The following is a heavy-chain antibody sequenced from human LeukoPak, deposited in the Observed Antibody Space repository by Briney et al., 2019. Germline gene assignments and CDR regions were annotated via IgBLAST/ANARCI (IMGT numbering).Heavy chain of an antibody. J-gene: IGHJ4*02. CDR1: GYTFTNYD. V-gene: IGHV1-8*02. CDR3: ARGIEAGVDY. D-gene: IGHD6-25*01. Sequence: GASVKVSCKTSGYTFTNYDINWVRQAIGQGLEWLGWMSPGSGYTGYAQKFQGRVTMTRDISITTAYVELSSLRSEDTAVYYCARGIEAGVDYWGQGTLVTVPS. CDR2: MSPGSGYT.